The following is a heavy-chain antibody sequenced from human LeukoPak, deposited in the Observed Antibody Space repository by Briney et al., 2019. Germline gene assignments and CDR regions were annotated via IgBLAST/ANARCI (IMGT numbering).Heavy chain of an antibody. Sequence: GGSLRFSCAASGFTFDDYAMHWVRQAPGKGLEWVSGISWNSGSMGYADSVKGRFIISRDNAKNSLYLQMNSLRAEDTALYYCAKDMGSSGYNDAFDIWGQGTMVTVSS. CDR3: AKDMGSSGYNDAFDI. J-gene: IGHJ3*02. CDR2: ISWNSGSM. CDR1: GFTFDDYA. V-gene: IGHV3-9*01. D-gene: IGHD3-22*01.